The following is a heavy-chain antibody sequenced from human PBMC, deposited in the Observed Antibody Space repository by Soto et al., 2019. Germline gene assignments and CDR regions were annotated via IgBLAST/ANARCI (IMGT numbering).Heavy chain of an antibody. J-gene: IGHJ4*02. D-gene: IGHD4-17*01. CDR1: RLTFCSYI. CDR3: AREIYGANEGVVY. CDR2: IRSGGSPV. V-gene: IGHV3-48*01. Sequence: GSMRISCAACRLTFCSYIMNLARKTPGKGLEWVSCIRSGGSPVYYADSVKGRFTISRDDARNSLYLQMNSLRVEDTAVYYCAREIYGANEGVVYWGQGTQVTVSS.